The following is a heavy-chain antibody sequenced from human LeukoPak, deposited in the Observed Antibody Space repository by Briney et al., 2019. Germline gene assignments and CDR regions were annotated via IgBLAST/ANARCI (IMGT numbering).Heavy chain of an antibody. D-gene: IGHD3-10*01. CDR3: ATCGYHFGSGTCRHDY. CDR1: GDPFSSFG. V-gene: IGHV1-18*01. CDR2: ISLHNGNT. J-gene: IGHJ4*02. Sequence: ASVKVSCKASGDPFSSFGISWVRQAPGQGLEWMGWISLHNGNTVYAQKIQGRVTMTTVTSTGTTYMDLRSLRSDDTAVYYCATCGYHFGSGTCRHDYWGQGTLVTVSS.